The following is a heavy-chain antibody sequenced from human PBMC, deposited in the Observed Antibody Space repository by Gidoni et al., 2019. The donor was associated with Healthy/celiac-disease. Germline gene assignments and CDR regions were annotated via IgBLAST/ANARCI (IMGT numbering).Heavy chain of an antibody. CDR3: ARDSLNVIMVRVVAPQTHYFDY. CDR1: GFTVSSSA. D-gene: IGHD3-10*01. CDR2: IPYEGSSN. V-gene: IGHV3-30-3*01. J-gene: IGHJ4*02. Sequence: QVQLVESGGGVVQPGRSVRLSCEATGFTVSSSATHWVLQAPGKGPEGVAVIPYEGSSNYSADSLKGRVTSSGDNSKTTLYLQMNSLSAEDTAVYYCARDSLNVIMVRVVAPQTHYFDYWGQGTLVTVSS.